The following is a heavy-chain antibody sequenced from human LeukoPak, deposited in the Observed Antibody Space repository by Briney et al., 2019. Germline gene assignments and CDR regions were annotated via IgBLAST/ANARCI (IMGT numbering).Heavy chain of an antibody. CDR2: TGVYNDNT. Sequence: ASVTVSCMPSGYLFSSYGISWARQAPGQGLEWMGWTGVYNDNTNLAPKFQGRVTMTTDISTTTAVMELRSLRSDDTAVYYCARDLFEYTYGLPFDYWGQGALVTVSS. D-gene: IGHD5-18*01. V-gene: IGHV1-18*01. J-gene: IGHJ4*02. CDR3: ARDLFEYTYGLPFDY. CDR1: GYLFSSYG.